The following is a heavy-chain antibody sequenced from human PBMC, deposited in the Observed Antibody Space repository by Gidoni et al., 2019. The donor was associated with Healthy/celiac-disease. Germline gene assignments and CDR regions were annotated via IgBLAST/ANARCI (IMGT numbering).Heavy chain of an antibody. CDR3: ACGSIARGRN. Sequence: EVQLLESGGGLVQPGGSLRLSCEAAGFTFSSYAMSWVRQAPGKGLEWVSAISGSGGSTYYADSVKGRFTISRDNSKNTLYLQMNSLRAEDTAVYYCACGSIARGRNWGQGTLVTVSS. D-gene: IGHD6-6*01. J-gene: IGHJ4*02. CDR2: ISGSGGST. V-gene: IGHV3-23*01. CDR1: GFTFSSYA.